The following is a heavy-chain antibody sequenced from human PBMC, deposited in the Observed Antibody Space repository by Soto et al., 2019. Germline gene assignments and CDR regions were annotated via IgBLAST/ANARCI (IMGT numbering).Heavy chain of an antibody. CDR2: IKSKTDGGTT. CDR3: TTDSSGWSFDY. V-gene: IGHV3-15*07. CDR1: GFTFSNAW. D-gene: IGHD6-19*01. J-gene: IGHJ4*02. Sequence: WGSLRLSCXAFGFTFSNAWMNWVSQAPGKGLEWVGRIKSKTDGGTTDYAAPVKGRFTISRDDSKNTLYLQMNSLKTEDTAVYYCTTDSSGWSFDYWGQGTLVTVSS.